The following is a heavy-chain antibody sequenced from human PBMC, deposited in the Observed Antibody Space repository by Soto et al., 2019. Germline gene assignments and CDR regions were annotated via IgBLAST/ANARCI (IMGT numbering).Heavy chain of an antibody. J-gene: IGHJ6*02. CDR1: GYSFTRYW. CDR2: IYPGDSDT. CDR3: ARHGLEQDYYYGMDV. Sequence: GESLNLSCKGSGYSFTRYWIGWVRQMPGKGLEWMGIIYPGDSDTRYSPSFQGQVTISADKSISTAYLQWSSLKASDTAMYYCARHGLEQDYYYGMDVWGQGTTVTVSS. V-gene: IGHV5-51*01. D-gene: IGHD3-10*01.